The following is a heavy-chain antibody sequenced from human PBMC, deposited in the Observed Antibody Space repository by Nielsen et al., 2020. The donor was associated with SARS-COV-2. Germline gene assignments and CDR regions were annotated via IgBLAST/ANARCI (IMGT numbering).Heavy chain of an antibody. CDR1: GFTFRNAW. D-gene: IGHD1-26*01. CDR3: ARGSGSYYFDY. V-gene: IGHV3-74*01. CDR2: INSDGSST. J-gene: IGHJ4*02. Sequence: GESLKISCVASGFTFRNAWMTWVRQAPGKGLVWVSRINSDGSSTSYADSVKGRFTISRDNAKNTLYLQMNSLRAEDTAVYYCARGSGSYYFDYWGQGTLVTVSS.